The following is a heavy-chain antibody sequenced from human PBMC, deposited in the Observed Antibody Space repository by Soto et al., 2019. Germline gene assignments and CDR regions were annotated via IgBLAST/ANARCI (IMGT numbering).Heavy chain of an antibody. CDR2: ISAYNGNT. CDR3: ARDGWDIVVVPAADFDY. CDR1: GYTFTSYG. J-gene: IGHJ4*02. V-gene: IGHV1-18*01. Sequence: QVQLVQSGAEVKKPGASVKVSCKASGYTFTSYGISWVRQAPGQGLEWMGWISAYNGNTNYAQKLQGRVTMTTDTSTCTAYMELRSLSSDDTAVYYCARDGWDIVVVPAADFDYWGQGTLVTVSS. D-gene: IGHD2-2*01.